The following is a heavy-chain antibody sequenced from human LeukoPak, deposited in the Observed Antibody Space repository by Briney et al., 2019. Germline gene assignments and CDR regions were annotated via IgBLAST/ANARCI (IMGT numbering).Heavy chain of an antibody. CDR1: GYTFTGYY. J-gene: IGHJ4*02. V-gene: IGHV1-2*02. CDR2: INPNSGGT. CDR3: ARPYYYDSSGYSD. D-gene: IGHD3-22*01. Sequence: GASVKVSCKASGYTFTGYYMHWVRQAPGQGLEWMGWINPNSGGTNYAQKFQGRVTMTRDTSISTAYMELSRLRSDDTAVYYCARPYYYDSSGYSDWGQGTLVTVSS.